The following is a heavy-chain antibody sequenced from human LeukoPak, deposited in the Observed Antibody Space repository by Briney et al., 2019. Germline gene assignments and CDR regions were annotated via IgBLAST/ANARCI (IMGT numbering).Heavy chain of an antibody. CDR3: AKVVSGFHFDC. CDR2: ITGSGATT. Sequence: QPGGSLRLSCAAAGFTFSTFGMSWVRRAPGKGPEWVSGITGSGATTYYADSVKGRFTISRDNSQNTLYLQMNTLRAEDTAVYYCAKVVSGFHFDCWGQGTLVTVSS. D-gene: IGHD1-26*01. CDR1: GFTFSTFG. J-gene: IGHJ4*02. V-gene: IGHV3-23*01.